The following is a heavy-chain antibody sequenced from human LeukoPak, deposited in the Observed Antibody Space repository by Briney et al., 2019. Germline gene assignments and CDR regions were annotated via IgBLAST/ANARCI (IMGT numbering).Heavy chain of an antibody. Sequence: PGGSLRLSCAASGFTFSIYGMHWVRQAPGKGLEWVAVIWYDGSNKYYADSVKGRFNISRDNSKNTLYLQMNSLRAEDTAVYYCARGSMYYFDYWGKGTLVTVSS. J-gene: IGHJ4*02. CDR2: IWYDGSNK. V-gene: IGHV3-33*01. CDR1: GFTFSIYG. CDR3: ARGSMYYFDY.